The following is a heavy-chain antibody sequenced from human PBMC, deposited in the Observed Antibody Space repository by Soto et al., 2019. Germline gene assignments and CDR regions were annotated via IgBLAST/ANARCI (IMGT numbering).Heavy chain of an antibody. Sequence: QVQLVQSGAEEKKPGASVKVSCKASGYTFTSYAMHWVRQAPGQRLAWMGWINAGNGNTKYSQKFQGRITITRDTNASTAYMALSSLRSEDTAVYYCASESYGGEFDYWGQGTLVTVSS. J-gene: IGHJ4*02. V-gene: IGHV1-3*05. D-gene: IGHD4-17*01. CDR1: GYTFTSYA. CDR2: INAGNGNT. CDR3: ASESYGGEFDY.